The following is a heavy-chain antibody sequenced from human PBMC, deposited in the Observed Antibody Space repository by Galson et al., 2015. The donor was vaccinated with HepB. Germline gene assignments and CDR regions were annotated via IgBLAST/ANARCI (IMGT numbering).Heavy chain of an antibody. CDR1: GLSFSNYA. CDR2: ISYDGSSK. D-gene: IGHD6-25*01. V-gene: IGHV3-30-3*01. J-gene: IGHJ4*02. Sequence: SLRLSCAASGLSFSNYAMHWVRQAPGKGLEWVAVISYDGSSKWYADSVKGRFTISRDNSKNTLYLQMNSLRAEDTAVYYSATEYGLAAFDYWGQGTLVTVSS. CDR3: ATEYGLAAFDY.